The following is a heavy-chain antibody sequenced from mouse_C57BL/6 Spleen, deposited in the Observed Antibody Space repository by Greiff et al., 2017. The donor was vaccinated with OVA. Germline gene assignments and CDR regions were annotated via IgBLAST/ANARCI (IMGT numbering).Heavy chain of an antibody. CDR2: IHPNSGST. J-gene: IGHJ3*01. CDR3: ARYYYGSSPLAY. V-gene: IGHV1-64*01. D-gene: IGHD1-1*01. Sequence: QVQLKQPGAELVKPGASVKLSCKASGYTFTSYWMHWVKQRPGQGLEWIGMIHPNSGSTNYNEKFKSKATLTVDKSSSTAYMQLSSLTSEDSAVYYCARYYYGSSPLAYWGQGTLVTVSA. CDR1: GYTFTSYW.